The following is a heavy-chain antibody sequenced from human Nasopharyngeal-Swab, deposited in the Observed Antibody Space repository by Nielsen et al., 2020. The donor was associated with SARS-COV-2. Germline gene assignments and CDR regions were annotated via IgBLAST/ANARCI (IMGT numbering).Heavy chain of an antibody. CDR3: VRVDADYDFWSGSKSGLFDY. CDR1: GFTFSSYS. V-gene: IGHV3-21*01. D-gene: IGHD3-3*01. CDR2: ISSSSSYI. Sequence: GGSLRLSCAASGFTFSSYSMNWVRQAPGKGLEWVSSISSSSSYIYYADSVKGRFTISRDNAKNSLYLQMNSLRAEDTAVYYCVRVDADYDFWSGSKSGLFDYWGQGTLVTVSS. J-gene: IGHJ4*02.